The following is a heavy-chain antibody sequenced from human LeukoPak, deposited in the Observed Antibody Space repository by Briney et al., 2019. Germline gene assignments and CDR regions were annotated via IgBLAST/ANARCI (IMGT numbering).Heavy chain of an antibody. D-gene: IGHD6-13*01. Sequence: ASVNVSCKASGYTFTSYDINWVRQAPGQGLEWMGWMNPNSGNTGYAQKFQGRVSMTRDTSTSTAYMELSSLTSEDTAVYYCARGGGSSWTQRGYFQYWGQGTLVTVSS. CDR2: MNPNSGNT. J-gene: IGHJ1*01. V-gene: IGHV1-8*01. CDR1: GYTFTSYD. CDR3: ARGGGSSWTQRGYFQY.